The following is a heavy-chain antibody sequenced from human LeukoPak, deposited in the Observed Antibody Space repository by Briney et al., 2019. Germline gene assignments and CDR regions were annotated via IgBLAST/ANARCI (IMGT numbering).Heavy chain of an antibody. J-gene: IGHJ4*02. D-gene: IGHD3-10*01. V-gene: IGHV3-7*01. CDR1: GFTFTSYW. CDR2: INQDGSEK. Sequence: PGGSLRLSFPPSGFTFTSYWMSGVRQAPGKGLAWVANINQDGSEKYYVDPVKGRFTISRDNARNSLHLQMNSLRAEDTAVYYCVRDSSTPDYWGQGTLVTVSS. CDR3: VRDSSTPDY.